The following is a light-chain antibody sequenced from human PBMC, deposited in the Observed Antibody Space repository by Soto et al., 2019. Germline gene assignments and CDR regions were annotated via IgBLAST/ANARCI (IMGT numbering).Light chain of an antibody. Sequence: IVLTESADNLSLSPGAGATLSCRASHRVNTYLAWYQQRPGQPTRLIIYDASTRANGIPARFSGSGSGTEFTLTISSLQSEDFSVYYCQQYNNWHRVTFGQGTRLEIK. CDR1: HRVNTY. J-gene: IGKJ5*01. V-gene: IGKV3-15*01. CDR2: DAS. CDR3: QQYNNWHRVT.